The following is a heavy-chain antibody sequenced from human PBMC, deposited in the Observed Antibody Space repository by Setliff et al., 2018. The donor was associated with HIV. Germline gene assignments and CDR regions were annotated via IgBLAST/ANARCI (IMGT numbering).Heavy chain of an antibody. J-gene: IGHJ6*03. D-gene: IGHD3-22*01. CDR2: ILYDGSNK. Sequence: PGGSLRLSCVASGFTFSSYSVHWVRQAPGKGLEWVALILYDGSNKYYADSVKGRFTTSRDNAKNSLYLQMNSLRAEDTAVYYCARADSRGGGCMDVWGKGTTVTVSS. V-gene: IGHV3-30*07. CDR1: GFTFSSYS. CDR3: ARADSRGGGCMDV.